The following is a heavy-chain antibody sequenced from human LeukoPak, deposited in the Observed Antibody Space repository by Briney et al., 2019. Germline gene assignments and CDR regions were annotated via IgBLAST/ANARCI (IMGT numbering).Heavy chain of an antibody. J-gene: IGHJ3*02. D-gene: IGHD1-20*01. CDR1: GFTFSSNW. V-gene: IGHV3-7*01. Sequence: GGSLRLSCAASGFTFSSNWMSWVRQAPGKGLEWVANIKEDGSEKYYVDSVKGRFTISRDNAKNSLYLQMNSLRAKDTAVYYCARDEYNWNVDAFDIWGQGTVVTVSS. CDR2: IKEDGSEK. CDR3: ARDEYNWNVDAFDI.